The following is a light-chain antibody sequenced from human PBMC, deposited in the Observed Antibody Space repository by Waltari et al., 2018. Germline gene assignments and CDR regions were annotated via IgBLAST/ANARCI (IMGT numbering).Light chain of an antibody. Sequence: DIVMTQTPVSLSVTPGQSASISCKSSQSLLYTDGKTYFYWYLQKEGQPPQRLIYEISKRFSGVPDRFSGSGSGTDFTLKISRVEAEDVGVYYCMQTKQFPWTLGQGTKVEVK. CDR3: MQTKQFPWT. J-gene: IGKJ1*01. CDR2: EIS. CDR1: QSLLYTDGKTY. V-gene: IGKV2D-29*01.